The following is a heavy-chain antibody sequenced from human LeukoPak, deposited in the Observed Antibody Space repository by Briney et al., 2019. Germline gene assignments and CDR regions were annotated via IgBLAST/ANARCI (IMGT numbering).Heavy chain of an antibody. Sequence: PGRSLRLSCAASGFTFSNAWMSWVRQAPGKGLEWVGRIKSKTDGGTTDYAAHVKGRFTISRDDSKNTLYLQMNSLKTEDTAVYYCTAESLESMTTQDWGQGTLVTVSS. V-gene: IGHV3-15*01. CDR1: GFTFSNAW. CDR2: IKSKTDGGTT. CDR3: TAESLESMTTQD. J-gene: IGHJ4*02. D-gene: IGHD1-14*01.